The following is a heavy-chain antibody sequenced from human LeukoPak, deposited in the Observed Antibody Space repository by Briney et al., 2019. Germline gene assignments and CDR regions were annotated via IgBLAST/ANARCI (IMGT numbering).Heavy chain of an antibody. Sequence: ASVKVSCKASGYTFTGYYMHWVRQAPGQGLEWVGWINTNTGNPTYVQGFAGRFVFSLDTSVNTAYLQINSLKAEDTAVYYCARDFYCSSTSCYDYWGQGTLVTVSS. V-gene: IGHV7-4-1*02. J-gene: IGHJ4*02. CDR1: GYTFTGYY. CDR3: ARDFYCSSTSCYDY. CDR2: INTNTGNP. D-gene: IGHD2-2*01.